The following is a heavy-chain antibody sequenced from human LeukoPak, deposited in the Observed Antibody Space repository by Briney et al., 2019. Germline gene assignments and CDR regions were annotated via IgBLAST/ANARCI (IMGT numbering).Heavy chain of an antibody. V-gene: IGHV3-48*04. CDR2: ISSSGSTI. CDR1: EFIFSSFW. Sequence: GGSLRLSCAASEFIFSSFWMTWIRQAPGKGLEWVSYISSSGSTIYYADSVKGRFTISRDNAKNSLYLQMNSLRAEDTAVYYCARTRSRYYDILTGIYYYYYYMDVWGKGTTVTISS. J-gene: IGHJ6*03. D-gene: IGHD3-9*01. CDR3: ARTRSRYYDILTGIYYYYYYMDV.